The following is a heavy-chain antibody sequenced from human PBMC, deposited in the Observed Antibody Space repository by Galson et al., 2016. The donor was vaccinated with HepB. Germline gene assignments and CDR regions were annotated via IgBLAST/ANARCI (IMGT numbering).Heavy chain of an antibody. CDR2: LSGSGDVT. CDR1: GFPFSPYA. Sequence: SLRLSCAASGFPFSPYAMSWVRQPPGKGLEWVSSLSGSGDVTHHADSVKGRYTISRDNSKNTLYLQMNSLRAEDTVLYYCAKSGVWGTHRSPDYWGQGTLVTVSS. J-gene: IGHJ4*02. D-gene: IGHD3-16*02. V-gene: IGHV3-23*01. CDR3: AKSGVWGTHRSPDY.